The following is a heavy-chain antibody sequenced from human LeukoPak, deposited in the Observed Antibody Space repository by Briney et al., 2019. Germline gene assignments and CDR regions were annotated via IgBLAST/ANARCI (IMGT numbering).Heavy chain of an antibody. V-gene: IGHV4-59*01. CDR3: ARSEEDYDILTGYYLASGMDV. D-gene: IGHD3-9*01. CDR1: GGSISSYY. Sequence: SETLSLTCTVSGGSISSYYWSWIRQPPGKGLEWIGYIYYSGSTNYNPSLKSRVTISVDTSKNQFSLKLSSVIAADTAVYYCARSEEDYDILTGYYLASGMDVWGKGTTVTVSS. J-gene: IGHJ6*04. CDR2: IYYSGST.